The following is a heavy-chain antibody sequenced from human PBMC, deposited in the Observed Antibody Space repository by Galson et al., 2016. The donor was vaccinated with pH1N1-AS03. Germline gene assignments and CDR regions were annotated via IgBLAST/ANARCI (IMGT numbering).Heavy chain of an antibody. CDR2: INAGNGNT. CDR1: GYTLIGYV. J-gene: IGHJ6*02. CDR3: ARGRGSYGMDV. D-gene: IGHD1-26*01. V-gene: IGHV1-3*01. Sequence: SVKVSCKASGYTLIGYVMHWVRQAPGQRLEWMGWINAGNGNTSSSQSFQGRVTITRDTSASKAYMELSSLRSDDTAVYFCARGRGSYGMDVWGQGTTVTVSS.